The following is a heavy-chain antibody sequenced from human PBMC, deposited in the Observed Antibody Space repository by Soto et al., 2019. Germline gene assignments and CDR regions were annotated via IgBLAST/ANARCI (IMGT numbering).Heavy chain of an antibody. CDR3: ARGNLARSKHLDF. CDR1: GYSLTNFA. CDR2: INGGNGDT. J-gene: IGHJ4*02. V-gene: IGHV1-3*01. Sequence: QVPLVQSETEVKKPGDSVRVSCRASGYSLTNFAMHWVRRAPGHRLEWMGWINGGNGDTRFSHEFQGRVAITRDTSANTAYMELTSLRSEDTAVYYCARGNLARSKHLDFWGQGTLAIVSS.